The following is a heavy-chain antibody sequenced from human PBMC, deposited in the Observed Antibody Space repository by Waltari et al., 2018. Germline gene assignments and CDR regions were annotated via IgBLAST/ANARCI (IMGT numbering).Heavy chain of an antibody. V-gene: IGHV3-23*01. D-gene: IGHD3-10*01. CDR1: GCPFSTYA. CDR3: AKDHGVAY. Sequence: EVQMLESGGGLVQPGGSLRLSCAVYGCPFSTYALSWVRQVAGKGLEWVSGISNSGGDTYYADSVKGRFTISRDNSKNTVYLQMNGLRVEDTALYYCAKDHGVAYWGQGTQVTVSS. J-gene: IGHJ4*02. CDR2: ISNSGGDT.